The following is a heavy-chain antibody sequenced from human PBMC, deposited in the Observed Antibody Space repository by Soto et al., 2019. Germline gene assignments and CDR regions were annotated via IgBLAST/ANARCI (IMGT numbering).Heavy chain of an antibody. CDR2: ISYSGST. D-gene: IGHD3-16*01. CDR3: ARDNRLLGFEY. Sequence: HVQLQESCPGLVKPSQTLSLTCTVSGGSVSSGGYYWSWIRQHPGKGLEWIGYISYSGSTYYNPSLKSRVTISLDTAKNQFSLKLSSVTAADTAVYYCARDNRLLGFEYWGQGTLVTVSS. J-gene: IGHJ4*02. V-gene: IGHV4-31*03. CDR1: GGSVSSGGYY.